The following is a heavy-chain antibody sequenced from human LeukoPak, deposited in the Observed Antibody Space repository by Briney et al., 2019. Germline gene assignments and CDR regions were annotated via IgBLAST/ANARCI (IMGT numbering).Heavy chain of an antibody. J-gene: IGHJ5*02. V-gene: IGHV1-46*01. CDR2: INPSGGST. CDR3: ARQEGTSPNWFDP. Sequence: GASVKVSCKASGYTFTRYYMHWVRQAPGQGLEWMGIINPSGGSTSYAQTFQGRVTMTRDTSTSTVYMELSGLRSEDTAVYYCARQEGTSPNWFDPWGQGTLVTVSS. D-gene: IGHD2-2*01. CDR1: GYTFTRYY.